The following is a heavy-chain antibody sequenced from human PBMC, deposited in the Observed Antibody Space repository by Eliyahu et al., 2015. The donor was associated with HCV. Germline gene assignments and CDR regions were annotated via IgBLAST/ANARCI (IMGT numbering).Heavy chain of an antibody. CDR2: IIPIFGTA. Sequence: QVQLVQSGAEVKKPGSSVKVSCKASGGTFSSXAISWVRQAPGQGLEWMGGIIPIFGTANYAQKFQGRVTITADESTSTAYMELSSLRSEDTAVYYCARGLKGFLEWPQSLAWFDPWGQGTLVTVSS. CDR1: GGTFSSXA. J-gene: IGHJ5*02. CDR3: ARGLKGFLEWPQSLAWFDP. D-gene: IGHD3-3*01. V-gene: IGHV1-69*01.